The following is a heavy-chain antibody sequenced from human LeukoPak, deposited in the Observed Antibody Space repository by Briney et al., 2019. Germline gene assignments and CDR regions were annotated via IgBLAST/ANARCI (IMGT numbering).Heavy chain of an antibody. J-gene: IGHJ4*02. V-gene: IGHV1-2*02. CDR3: ARGMDTAMGATDY. CDR2: INPNSGGT. D-gene: IGHD5-18*01. Sequence: GASVKVSCKASGYTFTGYYMHWVRQTPGQGLEWMGWINPNSGGTNYAQKFQGRVTMTRDTSISTAYMELSRLRSDDTAVYYCARGMDTAMGATDYWGQGTLVTVSS. CDR1: GYTFTGYY.